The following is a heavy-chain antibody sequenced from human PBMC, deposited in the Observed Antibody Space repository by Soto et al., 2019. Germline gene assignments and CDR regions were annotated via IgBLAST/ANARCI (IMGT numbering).Heavy chain of an antibody. D-gene: IGHD6-13*01. CDR2: IYHSGST. Sequence: SETLSLTCAVSVGSISSSSWWSWVREPPGKGLEWIGEIYHSGSTNYNPSLKSRVTISVDKSKNQFSLKLSSVTAADTAVYYCARALLEVYSSSQNWFEPWGQGTLVTVSS. V-gene: IGHV4-4*02. CDR1: VGSISSSSW. J-gene: IGHJ5*02. CDR3: ARALLEVYSSSQNWFEP.